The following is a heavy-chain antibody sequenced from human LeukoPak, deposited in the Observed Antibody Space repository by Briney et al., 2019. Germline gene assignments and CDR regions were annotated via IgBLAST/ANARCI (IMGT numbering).Heavy chain of an antibody. D-gene: IGHD2-15*01. CDR3: ARDLGAPVVVAAVSRCLDY. V-gene: IGHV3-33*01. CDR1: GFTFSSYG. Sequence: PGGSLRLSCAASGFTFSSYGMHWVRQAPGKGLEWVAVIWYDGSNKYYGDSVKGGFTISRDNSKNTLYLQMNSLRAEDTAVYYCARDLGAPVVVAAVSRCLDYWGQGTLVTVSS. CDR2: IWYDGSNK. J-gene: IGHJ4*02.